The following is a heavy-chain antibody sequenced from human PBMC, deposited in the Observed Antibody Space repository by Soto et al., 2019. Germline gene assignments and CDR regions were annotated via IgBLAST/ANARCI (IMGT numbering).Heavy chain of an antibody. D-gene: IGHD4-17*01. Sequence: EVQLVESGGGFVQPGGSLRLSCAASGFSLRGYSMIWVRQAPGQGLEWVSYISGSGTTIYYADSVKGRFTISRDNAKNSVYLQMNSLGDEDTAVYYCARGAGYGDYGGYWGQGTMVTGSS. CDR1: GFSLRGYS. V-gene: IGHV3-48*02. CDR2: ISGSGTTI. J-gene: IGHJ4*02. CDR3: ARGAGYGDYGGY.